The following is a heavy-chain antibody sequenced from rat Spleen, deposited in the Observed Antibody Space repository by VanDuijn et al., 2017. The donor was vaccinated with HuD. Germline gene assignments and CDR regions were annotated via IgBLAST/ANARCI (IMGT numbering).Heavy chain of an antibody. CDR3: ATYFGYNLNWFAY. V-gene: IGHV3-1*01. J-gene: IGHJ3*01. CDR2: ISYSGST. D-gene: IGHD1-9*01. CDR1: GYSITSNF. Sequence: EVQLQESGPALVKPSQSLSLTCSVTGYSITSNFWGWIRKFPGNKMEWMGYISYSGSTSYNPSLKSRISITRDTSKNQFFLQLNSVTTEDTATYYCATYFGYNLNWFAYWGQGTLVTVSS.